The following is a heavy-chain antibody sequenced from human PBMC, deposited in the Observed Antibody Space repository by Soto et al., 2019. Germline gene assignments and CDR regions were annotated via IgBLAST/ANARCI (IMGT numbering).Heavy chain of an antibody. D-gene: IGHD5-18*01. CDR2: ISYDGSNK. V-gene: IGHV3-30*18. J-gene: IGHJ4*02. CDR1: GFTFSSYG. Sequence: GGSLRLSCAASGFTFSSYGMHWVRQAPGKGLEWVAVISYDGSNKYYADSVKGRFTISRDNSKNTLYLQMNSLRAEDTAVYYCAKYRGYSYGSRRPNSDSRFDYWGQGTLVTVSS. CDR3: AKYRGYSYGSRRPNSDSRFDY.